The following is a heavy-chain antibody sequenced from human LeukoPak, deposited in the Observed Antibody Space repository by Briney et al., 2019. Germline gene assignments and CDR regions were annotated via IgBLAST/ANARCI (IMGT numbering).Heavy chain of an antibody. J-gene: IGHJ3*02. CDR1: GGTFSSYA. D-gene: IGHD6-19*01. CDR2: IIPIFGTA. Sequence: SVKVSCKASGGTFSSYAISWVRQAPGQGLEWMGGIIPIFGTANYAQKFQGRVTITADESTSTAYMELRSLRSDDTAVYYCARGLQENLAWLQAFSAFDIWGQGTMVTVSS. V-gene: IGHV1-69*13. CDR3: ARGLQENLAWLQAFSAFDI.